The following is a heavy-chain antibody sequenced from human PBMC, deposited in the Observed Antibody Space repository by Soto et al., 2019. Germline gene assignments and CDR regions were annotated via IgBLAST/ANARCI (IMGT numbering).Heavy chain of an antibody. D-gene: IGHD5-12*01. CDR3: ARLRGGYDPFDY. CDR1: GYTFTSYD. CDR2: INPSGGST. Sequence: ASVKVSCKASGYTFTSYDMHWVRQAPGQGLEWMGIINPSGGSTSYAQKFQGRVTMTRDTSTSTVYMELSSLRSEDTAVYYCARLRGGYDPFDYWGQGTLVTVSS. J-gene: IGHJ4*02. V-gene: IGHV1-46*03.